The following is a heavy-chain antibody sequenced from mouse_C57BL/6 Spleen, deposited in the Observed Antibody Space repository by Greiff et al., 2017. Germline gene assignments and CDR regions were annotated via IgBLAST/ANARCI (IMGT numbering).Heavy chain of an antibody. CDR1: GFSLTSYG. J-gene: IGHJ3*01. CDR2: IWSDGST. Sequence: VQLQESGPGLVAPSQSLSITCTVSGFSLTSYGVHWVSQPPGKGLEWLVVIWSDGSTTYNSALNSRLSNSKDNSKSQVCLKMNSLQTDDTAMYYCARHAHYYGSSPWFAYWGQGTLVTVSA. D-gene: IGHD1-1*01. CDR3: ARHAHYYGSSPWFAY. V-gene: IGHV2-6-1*01.